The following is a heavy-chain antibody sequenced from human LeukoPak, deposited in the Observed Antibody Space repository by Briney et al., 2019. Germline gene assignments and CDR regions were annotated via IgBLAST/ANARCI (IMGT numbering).Heavy chain of an antibody. J-gene: IGHJ4*02. D-gene: IGHD5-12*01. CDR2: IRYDGSNK. CDR1: GFTFSAYG. V-gene: IGHV3-30*02. CDR3: ARDPSRGIRGYFDY. Sequence: GGSLRLSCAASGFTFSAYGMHWVRQAPVKGLEWVAFIRYDGSNKYYPDSVRGRFTVSRDNSKNTLYLQMNSLRAEDTAVYYCARDPSRGIRGYFDYWGQGTLVTVSS.